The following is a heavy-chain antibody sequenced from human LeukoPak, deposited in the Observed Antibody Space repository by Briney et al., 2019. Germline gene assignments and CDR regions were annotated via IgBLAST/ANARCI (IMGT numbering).Heavy chain of an antibody. J-gene: IGHJ4*02. CDR1: GYTFTSNM. Sequence: ASVKVSCKASGYTFTSNMISWGRRAPGQGLEWMGWISAYNGNTNYAQKLQGRVTMTTDTSTSTAYMELRSLRSDDTAVYYCARDNDSRDPPHFDYWGQGTLVTVSS. CDR2: ISAYNGNT. D-gene: IGHD3-16*01. V-gene: IGHV1-18*01. CDR3: ARDNDSRDPPHFDY.